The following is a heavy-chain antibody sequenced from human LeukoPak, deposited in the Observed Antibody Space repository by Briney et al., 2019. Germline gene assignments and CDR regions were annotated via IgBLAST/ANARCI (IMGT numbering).Heavy chain of an antibody. CDR2: IKHDGGEQ. V-gene: IGHV3-7*01. D-gene: IGHD2-21*01. CDR3: ASNCGADC. Sequence: SGGSLRLSCAASGFTFSSYWMGWVRQTPGKGLEWLASIKHDGGEQNYVDSVKGRFTIFRDSAKNSLYLQMNSLRVDDTAVYYCASNCGADCWGQGTLVTVSS. CDR1: GFTFSSYW. J-gene: IGHJ4*02.